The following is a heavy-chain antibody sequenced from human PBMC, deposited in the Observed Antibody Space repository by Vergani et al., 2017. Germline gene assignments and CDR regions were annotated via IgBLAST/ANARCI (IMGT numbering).Heavy chain of an antibody. D-gene: IGHD6-19*01. CDR3: ARDLGSIAVAGGIYDY. CDR2: IINSGSTI. CDR1: GFTFSSYE. Sequence: EVQLVESGGGLVQPGGSLRLSCAASGFTFSSYEMNWVRQAPGKGLEWVSYIINSGSTIYYADSVKGRFTISRDNAKNSLYLQMNSLRAEDTAVYYFARDLGSIAVAGGIYDYWGQGTLVTVSS. V-gene: IGHV3-48*03. J-gene: IGHJ4*02.